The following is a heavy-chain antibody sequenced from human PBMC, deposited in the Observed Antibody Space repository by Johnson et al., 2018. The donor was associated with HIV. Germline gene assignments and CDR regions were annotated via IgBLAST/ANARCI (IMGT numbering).Heavy chain of an antibody. Sequence: MQLVESGGGVVRPGGSLRLSCVASGFTLHDYDMNWVRQPPGKGLEWVSGINWNGGSTGYADSVKGRFTISRDNARNSLYLQMNSLRAEDTALYYCARATWSDAFDIWGQGTMVTVSS. CDR3: ARATWSDAFDI. D-gene: IGHD2-8*01. CDR2: INWNGGST. J-gene: IGHJ3*02. CDR1: GFTLHDYD. V-gene: IGHV3-20*04.